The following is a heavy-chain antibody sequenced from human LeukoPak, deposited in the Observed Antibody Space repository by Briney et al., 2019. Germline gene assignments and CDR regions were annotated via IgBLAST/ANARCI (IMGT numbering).Heavy chain of an antibody. Sequence: GGSLRLSCAASGFTFNNSEMKWVRQAPGKGLEWLSYISSGAITIHYADSVKGRFTISRENAKNSLYLQMNSLRAGDTAVYYCARAYRGYYGSGSYYNDAFDIWGQGTMVTVSS. CDR2: ISSGAITI. J-gene: IGHJ3*02. V-gene: IGHV3-48*03. D-gene: IGHD3-10*01. CDR3: ARAYRGYYGSGSYYNDAFDI. CDR1: GFTFNNSE.